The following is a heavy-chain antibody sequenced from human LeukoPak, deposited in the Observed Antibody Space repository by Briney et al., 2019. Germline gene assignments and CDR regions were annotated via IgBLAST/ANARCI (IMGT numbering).Heavy chain of an antibody. J-gene: IGHJ5*02. V-gene: IGHV1-8*03. CDR2: MNPNSGNT. CDR3: AGGSTSSGFDP. Sequence: ASVKVSCKASGYTFTSYDINWVRQATGQGLGWMGWMNPNSGNTGYAQKFQGRVTITRNTSISTAYMELSSLRSEDTAAYYCAGGSTSSGFDPWGQGTLVTVSS. D-gene: IGHD2-2*01. CDR1: GYTFTSYD.